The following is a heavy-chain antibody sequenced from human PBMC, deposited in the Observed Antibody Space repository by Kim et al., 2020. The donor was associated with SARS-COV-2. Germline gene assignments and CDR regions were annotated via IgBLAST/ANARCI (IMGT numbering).Heavy chain of an antibody. Sequence: SQTLSLTCAISGDSVSSNSGAWQWIRQSPSRGLEWLGRIYYTSKWYNEYAESVKSRITINPDISKNQFSLQLNSVTPEDTAVYYCAREKGRALGYWGQGTLVTVSS. CDR2: IYYTSKWYN. J-gene: IGHJ4*02. D-gene: IGHD3-16*01. CDR3: AREKGRALGY. CDR1: GDSVSSNSGA. V-gene: IGHV6-1*01.